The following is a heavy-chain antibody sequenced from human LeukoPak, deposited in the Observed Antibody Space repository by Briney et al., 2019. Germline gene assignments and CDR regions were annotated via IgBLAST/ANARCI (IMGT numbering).Heavy chain of an antibody. CDR3: ARIDGIAAALGY. D-gene: IGHD6-13*01. CDR2: IYSGGST. CDR1: GFTVSSNY. V-gene: IGHV3-53*01. Sequence: HAGGSLRLSCAASGFTVSSNYMSWVRQAPGKGLEWVSVIYSGGSTYYADSVKGRFTISRDNSKNTLYLQMNSLRAEDTAVYYCARIDGIAAALGYWGQGTLVTVSS. J-gene: IGHJ4*02.